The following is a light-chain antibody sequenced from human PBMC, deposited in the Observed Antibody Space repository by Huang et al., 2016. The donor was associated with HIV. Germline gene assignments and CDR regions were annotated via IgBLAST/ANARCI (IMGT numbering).Light chain of an antibody. V-gene: IGKV3-11*01. CDR1: QSIGDT. CDR2: DAS. Sequence: IVLTQSPATLSFFPGQRVTLSCRASQSIGDTLAWYQHKPGQSPKLLIYDASHRATGIPDRFSGGGSGTDFTLTISSLEPEDFAVYYCQQRSDWLSFGGGTRV. J-gene: IGKJ4*01. CDR3: QQRSDWLS.